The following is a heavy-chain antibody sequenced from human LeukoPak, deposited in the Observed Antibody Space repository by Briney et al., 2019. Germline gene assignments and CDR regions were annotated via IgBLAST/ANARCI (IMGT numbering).Heavy chain of an antibody. Sequence: GGSLRLSCATSGFTFSDYYMSWVRQAPGKGLEWVANIKQDGTEKYYVDSVKGRFTISRDNAKNSLYLQMNSLRVEDTAVYYCAKLAKYFYGSETYYFFEHWGQGTPVTASS. CDR1: GFTFSDYY. J-gene: IGHJ4*02. CDR2: IKQDGTEK. D-gene: IGHD3-10*01. V-gene: IGHV3-7*01. CDR3: AKLAKYFYGSETYYFFEH.